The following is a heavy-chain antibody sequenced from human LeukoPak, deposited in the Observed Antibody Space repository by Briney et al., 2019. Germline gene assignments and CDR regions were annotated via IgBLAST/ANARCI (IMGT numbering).Heavy chain of an antibody. V-gene: IGHV1-69*06. CDR2: IIPIFGTA. Sequence: ASVKVSCKASGGTFSSYASSWVRQATGQGLEWMGGIIPIFGTANYAQKFQGRVTITADKSTSTAYMELSSLKASDTAMYYCARQDDDSSGYKIWGQGTMVTVSS. D-gene: IGHD3-22*01. J-gene: IGHJ3*02. CDR1: GGTFSSYA. CDR3: ARQDDDSSGYKI.